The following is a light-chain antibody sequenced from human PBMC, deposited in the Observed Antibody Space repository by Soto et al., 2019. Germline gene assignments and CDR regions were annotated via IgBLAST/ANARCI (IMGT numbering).Light chain of an antibody. CDR2: GST. Sequence: QSVLTQPPSVSGAPGQRVTISCIGNKSNIGAGFDVHWYHQIPGTTPRLLIYGSTDRPSGVPDRFSGSKSGTSASLVITGLQAEDEADYYCQSFDSRLRGLVFGGGTKLTVL. CDR3: QSFDSRLRGLV. CDR1: KSNIGAGFD. V-gene: IGLV1-40*01. J-gene: IGLJ2*01.